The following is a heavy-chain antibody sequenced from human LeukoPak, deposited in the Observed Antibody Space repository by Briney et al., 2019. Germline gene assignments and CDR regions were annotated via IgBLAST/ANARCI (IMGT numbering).Heavy chain of an antibody. D-gene: IGHD6-19*01. J-gene: IGHJ4*02. CDR3: ASPGYSSGWNRGFGD. CDR1: GYTFTSYA. Sequence: ASVKVSCKASGYTFTSYAMHWVRQAPGQRLEWMGWINAGNGNTKYSQKFQGRVTITRDTSASTAYMELSSLRSEDTAVYYCASPGYSSGWNRGFGDWGQGTLVTVSS. CDR2: INAGNGNT. V-gene: IGHV1-3*01.